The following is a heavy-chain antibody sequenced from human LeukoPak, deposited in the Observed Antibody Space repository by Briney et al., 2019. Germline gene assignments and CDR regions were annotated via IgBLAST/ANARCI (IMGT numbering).Heavy chain of an antibody. CDR1: GFTFSSYE. CDR3: AKSQGVTHYYDSSGFDY. Sequence: GGSLRLSCAASGFTFSSYEMNWVRQAPGKGLEWVSYISSSGSTIYYADSVKGRFTISRDNAKNSLYLQMNSLRAEDTAVYYCAKSQGVTHYYDSSGFDYWGQGTLVTVSS. V-gene: IGHV3-48*03. J-gene: IGHJ4*02. CDR2: ISSSGSTI. D-gene: IGHD3-22*01.